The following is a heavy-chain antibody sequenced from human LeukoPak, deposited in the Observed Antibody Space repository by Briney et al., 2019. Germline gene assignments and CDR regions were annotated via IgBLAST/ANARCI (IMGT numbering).Heavy chain of an antibody. V-gene: IGHV3-48*01. CDR1: GFTFSYYS. Sequence: GGSLRLSCAASGFTFSYYSMNWVRQAPGKGLEWVSYISDSSDTMYYADSVKGRFTISRDNAKNSLYLQMNSLRAEDTAVYYCARDLIVGTTIRYYFDYWGEGTLVTVSS. CDR2: ISDSSDTM. D-gene: IGHD1-26*01. J-gene: IGHJ4*02. CDR3: ARDLIVGTTIRYYFDY.